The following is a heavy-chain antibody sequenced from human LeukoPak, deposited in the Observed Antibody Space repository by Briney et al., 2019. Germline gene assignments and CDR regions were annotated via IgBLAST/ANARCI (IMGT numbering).Heavy chain of an antibody. D-gene: IGHD3-10*01. J-gene: IGHJ4*02. CDR3: ASPMVRPYYFDY. CDR1: GFTFSSYG. V-gene: IGHV3-30*03. Sequence: GGSLRLSCAASGFTFSSYGMHWVRQAPGKGLEWVAVISYDGSNKYYADSVKGRFTISRDNSKNTLYLQMNSLRAEDTAVYYCASPMVRPYYFDYWGQGTLVTVSS. CDR2: ISYDGSNK.